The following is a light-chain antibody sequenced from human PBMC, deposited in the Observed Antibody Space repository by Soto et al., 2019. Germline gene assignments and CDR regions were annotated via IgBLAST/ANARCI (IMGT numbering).Light chain of an antibody. CDR3: SSYTSSSLVV. CDR2: HDT. J-gene: IGLJ2*01. Sequence: SYELTQPPSVSASPGHTASIPCSGDQLGDKYTSWYQQKPGQSPVLVIYHDTKRPSGVSNRFSGSKSGNTASLTISGLQAEDEADYYCSSYTSSSLVVFGGGTKLTVL. V-gene: IGLV3-1*01. CDR1: QLGDKY.